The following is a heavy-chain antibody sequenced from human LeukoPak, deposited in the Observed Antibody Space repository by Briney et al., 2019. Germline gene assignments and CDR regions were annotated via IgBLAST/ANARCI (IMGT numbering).Heavy chain of an antibody. CDR2: IYYSGSA. D-gene: IGHD5-18*01. Sequence: SETLSLTCTVSGGAISSYYWGWIRQPPGKGLEWIGYIYYSGSANSNPSLKSRVTISVDTSKKQFSLKLSSVNAADTAVYYCASGYSYGRLFDNWGQGTLVTVSS. CDR3: ASGYSYGRLFDN. J-gene: IGHJ4*01. V-gene: IGHV4-59*01. CDR1: GGAISSYY.